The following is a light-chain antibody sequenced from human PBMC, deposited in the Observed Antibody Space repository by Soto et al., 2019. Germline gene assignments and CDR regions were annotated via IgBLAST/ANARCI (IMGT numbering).Light chain of an antibody. V-gene: IGKV3-11*01. J-gene: IGKJ5*01. Sequence: EIGLTQSPATLSLSPGEGATLSCRASQSVRSYLAWFQQKLGQPPRLLIYDASKRATGIPARFSGSGSGTDFTLTINSLEPDDFAVSYCQQRSDWPITFGQGTRLEI. CDR3: QQRSDWPIT. CDR1: QSVRSY. CDR2: DAS.